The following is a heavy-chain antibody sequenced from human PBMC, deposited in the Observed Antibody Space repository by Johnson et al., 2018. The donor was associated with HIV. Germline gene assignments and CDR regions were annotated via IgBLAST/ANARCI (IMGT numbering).Heavy chain of an antibody. CDR1: GFTFDYYW. CDR2: IHSDETDT. CDR3: ARDRLYSSGWYGTDAFDI. V-gene: IGHV3-74*01. J-gene: IGHJ3*02. Sequence: VQLVESGGALVQPGGSLRLSCAASGFTFDYYWMHWVRQAPGKGLVWVSHIHSDETDTTYADSVKGRFTISRDNTKNTLYLQMNSLRAEDTAVYYCARDRLYSSGWYGTDAFDIWGQGTMVTVSS. D-gene: IGHD6-19*01.